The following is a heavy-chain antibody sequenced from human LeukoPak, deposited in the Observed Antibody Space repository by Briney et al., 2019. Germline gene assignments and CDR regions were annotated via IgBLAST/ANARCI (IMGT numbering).Heavy chain of an antibody. CDR1: GGSISGGTYY. J-gene: IGHJ5*02. CDR3: ARVNELVAPYGSGSSNWFDP. Sequence: SQTLSLTCTVSGGSISGGTYYWSWIRQPAGKGLEWIGRIYTSGSTNYNPSLKSRVTISVDTSKNQFSLKLSSVTAADTAVYYCARVNELVAPYGSGSSNWFDPWGQGTLVTVSS. V-gene: IGHV4-61*02. CDR2: IYTSGST. D-gene: IGHD3-10*01.